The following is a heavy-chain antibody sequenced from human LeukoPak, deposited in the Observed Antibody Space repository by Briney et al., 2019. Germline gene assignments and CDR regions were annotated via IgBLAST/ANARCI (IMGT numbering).Heavy chain of an antibody. CDR2: ISAYNGNT. D-gene: IGHD2-2*01. CDR3: TRGDCSSTSCYNQRIDY. V-gene: IGHV1-18*01. CDR1: GYTFTSYG. J-gene: IGHJ4*02. Sequence: GASVKVSCKASGYTFTSYGISWVRQAPGQGLEWMGWISAYNGNTNYAQKLQGRVTMTTDTSTSTVYMELSSLRSEDTAVYYCTRGDCSSTSCYNQRIDYWGQGTLVTVSS.